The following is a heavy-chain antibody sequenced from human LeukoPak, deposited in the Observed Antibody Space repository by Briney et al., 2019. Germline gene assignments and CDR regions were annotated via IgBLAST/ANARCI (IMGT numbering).Heavy chain of an antibody. Sequence: ASVKVSCKASGYTFTSYDINWVRQATGQGLEWMGWINPNSGGTNYAQKFQGRVTMTRDTSISTAYMELSRLRSDDTAVYYCARGSRITIFGVVTHPPAGLWGQGTLVTVSS. CDR3: ARGSRITIFGVVTHPPAGL. J-gene: IGHJ1*01. CDR2: INPNSGGT. D-gene: IGHD3-3*01. V-gene: IGHV1-2*02. CDR1: GYTFTSYD.